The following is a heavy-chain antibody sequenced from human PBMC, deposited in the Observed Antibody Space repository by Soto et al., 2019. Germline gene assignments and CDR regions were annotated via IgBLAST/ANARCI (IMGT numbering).Heavy chain of an antibody. D-gene: IGHD3-10*01. J-gene: IGHJ6*02. CDR3: ARAGITMVRGVIITGLRYYYYGMDV. CDR1: GGSFSSVD. Sequence: SKTLSLTSAVYGGSFSSVDWSWIPQPQGKGLEWIVEINLSVSPNYNPSLKSRVTISVDTSKNQFSLKLSSVTAADTAVYYCARAGITMVRGVIITGLRYYYYGMDVWGQGTTVT. V-gene: IGHV4-34*01. CDR2: INLSVSP.